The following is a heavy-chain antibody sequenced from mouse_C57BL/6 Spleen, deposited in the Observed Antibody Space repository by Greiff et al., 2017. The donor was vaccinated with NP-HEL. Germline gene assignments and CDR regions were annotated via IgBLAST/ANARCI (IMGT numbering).Heavy chain of an antibody. V-gene: IGHV1-62-2*01. CDR2: FYPGSGSI. CDR3: ARSYYGSSPYYYAMDY. CDR1: GYTFTEYT. D-gene: IGHD1-1*01. Sequence: VQLQQSGAELVKPGASVKLSCKASGYTFTEYTIHWVKQRSGQGLEWIGWFYPGSGSIKYNEKFKDKATLTADKSSSTAYMQLSSLTSEDSAVYFCARSYYGSSPYYYAMDYWGQGTSVTVSS. J-gene: IGHJ4*01.